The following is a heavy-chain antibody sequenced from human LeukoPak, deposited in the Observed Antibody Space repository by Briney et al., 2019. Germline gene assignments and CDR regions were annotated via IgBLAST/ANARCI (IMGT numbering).Heavy chain of an antibody. CDR2: ISGSGGST. J-gene: IGHJ4*02. D-gene: IGHD5-12*01. Sequence: GGSLRLSCAASGFTFSSYAVSWVRQAPGKGLEWVSAISGSGGSTYYADSVKGRFTISRDNSKNTLYLQMNSLRAEDTAVYYCAKDVYSGWLRLVRRGPFDYWGQGTLVTVSS. CDR3: AKDVYSGWLRLVRRGPFDY. CDR1: GFTFSSYA. V-gene: IGHV3-23*01.